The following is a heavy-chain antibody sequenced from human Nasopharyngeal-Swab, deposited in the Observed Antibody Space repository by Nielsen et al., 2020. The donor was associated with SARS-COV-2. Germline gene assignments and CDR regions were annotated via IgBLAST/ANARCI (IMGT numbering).Heavy chain of an antibody. D-gene: IGHD6-19*01. Sequence: ASVKVSCKASGYTFTSYDINWVRQATGQGLEWMGWMNPNSGNTGYARKFQGRVTITRNTSISTAYMQLSSLTSEDTAVYYCARFAYSSGWTEKYFDSWRQGTLVTVSS. CDR3: ARFAYSSGWTEKYFDS. J-gene: IGHJ4*02. CDR2: MNPNSGNT. V-gene: IGHV1-8*03. CDR1: GYTFTSYD.